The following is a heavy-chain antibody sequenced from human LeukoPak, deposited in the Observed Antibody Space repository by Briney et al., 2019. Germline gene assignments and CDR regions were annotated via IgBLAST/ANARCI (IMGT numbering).Heavy chain of an antibody. CDR1: GYTFTSYG. D-gene: IGHD2-2*01. J-gene: IGHJ1*01. Sequence: ASVKVSCKASGYTFTSYGISWVRQAPGQGLEWMGWIGAYNGNTSYAQKLQGRVTMTTDTSTSTAYMELRSLRSDDTAVYYCARERGRYCSSTSCLRYFQHWGQGTLVTVSS. CDR3: ARERGRYCSSTSCLRYFQH. CDR2: IGAYNGNT. V-gene: IGHV1-18*01.